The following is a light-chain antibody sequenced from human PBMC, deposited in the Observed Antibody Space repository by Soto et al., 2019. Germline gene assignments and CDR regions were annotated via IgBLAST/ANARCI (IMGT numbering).Light chain of an antibody. V-gene: IGKV3-15*01. Sequence: EIVMTQSPATLSVSPGERATLSCRASQSVSTNLAWYQQKPGQAPRLLIYFASTRATGIPARFSGSGSGTEFTLTISSLQSEDFAVYYCQQHNNWPPWTFGQGTKVEIK. CDR2: FAS. CDR1: QSVSTN. CDR3: QQHNNWPPWT. J-gene: IGKJ1*01.